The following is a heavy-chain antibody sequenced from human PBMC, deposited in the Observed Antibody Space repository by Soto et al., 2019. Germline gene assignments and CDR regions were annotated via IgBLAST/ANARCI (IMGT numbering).Heavy chain of an antibody. CDR1: GGSISSYY. D-gene: IGHD6-19*01. CDR3: ARVTAGAARLYFDY. V-gene: IGHV4-59*01. Sequence: PSETLSLTCTVSGGSISSYYWSWIRQPPGKGLEWIGYIYYSGSTNYNPSLKSRVTISVDTSKNQFPLKLSSVTAADTAVYYCARVTAGAARLYFDYWGQGTLVTVSS. CDR2: IYYSGST. J-gene: IGHJ4*02.